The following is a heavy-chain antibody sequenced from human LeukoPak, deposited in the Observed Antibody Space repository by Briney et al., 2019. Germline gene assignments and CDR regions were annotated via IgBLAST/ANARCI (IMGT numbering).Heavy chain of an antibody. CDR3: AKSWSGYYHYYMDV. V-gene: IGHV3-30*02. Sequence: PGGSLRLSCAASGFTVSSNYMSWVRQAPGKGLEWVASIRNDGTNKNHVDSVKGRFTISRDDSKNTLFLQMDSLRPEDTAIYYCAKSWSGYYHYYMDVWGKGTTVTVSS. J-gene: IGHJ6*03. CDR1: GFTVSSNY. CDR2: IRNDGTNK. D-gene: IGHD3-3*01.